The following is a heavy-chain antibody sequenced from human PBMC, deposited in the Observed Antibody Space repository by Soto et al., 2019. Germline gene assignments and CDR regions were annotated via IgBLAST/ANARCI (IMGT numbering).Heavy chain of an antibody. CDR3: ARVGGSFYGSWDS. CDR2: MAYDGNRE. V-gene: IGHV3-30-3*01. Sequence: QVQLVESGGGVVQPGRSVRLSCAASGVTFSMYVMHWVRQTPGKGLEWVAGMAYDGNREYYGDSVKGRFFVSRDNSKKTLYLQMNSLRPEDTAVYYCARVGGSFYGSWDSWGQGALVTVSS. D-gene: IGHD1-26*01. J-gene: IGHJ4*02. CDR1: GVTFSMYV.